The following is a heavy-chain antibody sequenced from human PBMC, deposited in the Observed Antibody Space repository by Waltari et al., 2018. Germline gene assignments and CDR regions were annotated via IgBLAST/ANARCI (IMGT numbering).Heavy chain of an antibody. D-gene: IGHD3-22*01. CDR2: ISAYNGNT. CDR1: GYTSTSYG. V-gene: IGHV1-18*01. J-gene: IGHJ4*02. Sequence: QVHLLQSGAEVKQPGAPVKVPCQPSGYTSTSYGISWVRPAPGKGLEWMGWISAYNGNTNYALKLQGRVTMTTDTSTSTAYMERRSLRSDDTAVYYCARSDLSYYYDSSGYYLDYWGQGTLVTVSS. CDR3: ARSDLSYYYDSSGYYLDY.